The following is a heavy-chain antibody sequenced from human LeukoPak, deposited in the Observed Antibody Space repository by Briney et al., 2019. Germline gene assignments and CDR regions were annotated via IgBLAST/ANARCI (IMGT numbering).Heavy chain of an antibody. CDR3: AREGYYDSSGYGPFDY. V-gene: IGHV1-2*02. J-gene: IGHJ4*02. CDR2: INPNSGGT. Sequence: GASVKVSCKASGYTFTGYYMHWVRQAPGQGLEWMGWINPNSGGTNYAQKFQGRVTMTRDTSISTAYMELSRLRSDDTAVYYCAREGYYDSSGYGPFDYWGQGTLVTVSS. D-gene: IGHD3-22*01. CDR1: GYTFTGYY.